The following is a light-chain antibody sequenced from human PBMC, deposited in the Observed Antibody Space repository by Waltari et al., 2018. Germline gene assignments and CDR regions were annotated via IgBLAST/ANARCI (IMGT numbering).Light chain of an antibody. J-gene: IGKJ1*01. V-gene: IGKV3-20*01. CDR2: GAS. CDR3: QKYDRVPGT. Sequence: EIGLTQSPGTLSLSPGGRGTLSCRASQSVSRFLAWYQQKPGQAPRLLIYGASTRATGIPDRFSGSGSGTDFSLTISRLEPEDFAVYYCQKYDRVPGTFGQGTKVEIK. CDR1: QSVSRF.